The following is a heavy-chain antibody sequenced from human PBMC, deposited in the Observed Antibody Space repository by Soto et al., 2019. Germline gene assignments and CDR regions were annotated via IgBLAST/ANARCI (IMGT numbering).Heavy chain of an antibody. V-gene: IGHV3-33*01. Sequence: QVQLVESGGGVVQPGRSLRLSCAASGFTFSSYGMHWVRQAPGKGLEWVAVIWYDGSNKYYADSVKGRFTISRDNSKNKLYLQMNSLRAEDTAVYYCARDNYGNFDYWGQGTLVTVSS. CDR2: IWYDGSNK. CDR1: GFTFSSYG. J-gene: IGHJ4*02. CDR3: ARDNYGNFDY. D-gene: IGHD4-17*01.